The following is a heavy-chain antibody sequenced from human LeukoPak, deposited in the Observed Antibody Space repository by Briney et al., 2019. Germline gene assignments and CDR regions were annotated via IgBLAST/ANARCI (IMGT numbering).Heavy chain of an antibody. CDR3: TTDPIAARRRGSYYYYYMDV. CDR2: ISSSGSTI. D-gene: IGHD6-6*01. Sequence: KPGGSLRLSCAASGFTFSDYYMSWIRQAPGKGLEWVSYISSSGSTIYYADSVKGRFTISRDNAKNSLYLQMNSLKTEDTAVYYCTTDPIAARRRGSYYYYYMDVWGKGTTVTVSS. V-gene: IGHV3-11*01. CDR1: GFTFSDYY. J-gene: IGHJ6*03.